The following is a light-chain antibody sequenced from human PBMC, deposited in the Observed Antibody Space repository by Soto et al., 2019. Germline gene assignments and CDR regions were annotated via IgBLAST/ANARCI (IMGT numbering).Light chain of an antibody. Sequence: QSVLTQPPPVSGAPGQRVTISCTGSSSNIGAGYDVNWYQQLPGAAPKFLIYGNSNRPSGVPDRFSGSKSGTSASPAITGLQAEDEADYYCQSYDSRLSGYVFGTGTKVTVL. CDR3: QSYDSRLSGYV. CDR1: SSNIGAGYD. V-gene: IGLV1-40*01. J-gene: IGLJ1*01. CDR2: GNS.